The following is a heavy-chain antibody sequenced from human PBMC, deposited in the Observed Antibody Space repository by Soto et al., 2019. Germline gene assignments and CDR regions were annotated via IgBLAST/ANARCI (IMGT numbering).Heavy chain of an antibody. CDR2: ISSSGSTI. D-gene: IGHD2-15*01. V-gene: IGHV3-11*01. CDR1: GFTFSDYY. J-gene: IGHJ4*02. CDR3: ARGSSLYCSGGRCYVDY. Sequence: GGSLRLSCAASGFTFSDYYMSWIRQAPGKGLEWVSDISSSGSTIYYADSVKGRFTISRDNAKNSLFLQMNGLRAEDTAVYYCARGSSLYCSGGRCYVDYWGQGTLVTVSS.